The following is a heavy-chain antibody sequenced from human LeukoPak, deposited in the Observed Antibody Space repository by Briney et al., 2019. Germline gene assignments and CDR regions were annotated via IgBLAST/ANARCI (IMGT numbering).Heavy chain of an antibody. CDR2: IIPIFGTA. Sequence: GASVNVSCKASGGTFSSYAISWVRQAPGQGLEWMGGIIPIFGTANYAQQFQGRVTITADKSTSTAYMELSSLRSEDTAVYYCARDGFGSGWYTFDYWGQGTLVTVSS. CDR1: GGTFSSYA. J-gene: IGHJ4*02. CDR3: ARDGFGSGWYTFDY. V-gene: IGHV1-69*06. D-gene: IGHD6-19*01.